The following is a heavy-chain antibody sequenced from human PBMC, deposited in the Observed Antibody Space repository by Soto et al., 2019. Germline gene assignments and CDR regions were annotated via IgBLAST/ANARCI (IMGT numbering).Heavy chain of an antibody. CDR3: ARDLKIVVVITENLNHDTFDI. J-gene: IGHJ3*02. V-gene: IGHV3-30-3*01. CDR2: ISYDGSNK. Sequence: GGSLRIACAASGFTFSSYAMHWVRQAPGKGLEWVAVISYDGSNKYYADSVKGRFTISRDNSKNTLYLQMNSLRAEDTAVYYCARDLKIVVVITENLNHDTFDIWGQGTMVTVSS. CDR1: GFTFSSYA. D-gene: IGHD3-22*01.